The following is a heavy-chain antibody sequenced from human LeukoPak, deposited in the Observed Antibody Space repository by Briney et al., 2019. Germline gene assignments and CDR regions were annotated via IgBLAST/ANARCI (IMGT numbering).Heavy chain of an antibody. D-gene: IGHD3-16*01. CDR3: ARRAHDYIWGSNSYDVFDL. J-gene: IGHJ3*01. CDR1: GYTFTSYW. V-gene: IGHV5-51*01. Sequence: GESLKISCKGSGYTFTSYWIGWVRQIPGKGLEWMGIIFPGDSDTRNSPSFQGQVTISADKSISTAYLQWNSLKASDTAMYYCARRAHDYIWGSNSYDVFDLWGQGTMVTVSS. CDR2: IFPGDSDT.